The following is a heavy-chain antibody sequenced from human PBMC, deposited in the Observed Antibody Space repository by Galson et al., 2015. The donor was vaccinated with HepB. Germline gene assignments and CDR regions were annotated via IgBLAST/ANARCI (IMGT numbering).Heavy chain of an antibody. V-gene: IGHV3-66*01. J-gene: IGHJ6*02. CDR1: GFTVSSNY. D-gene: IGHD5-24*01. CDR2: IYSYGTT. CDR3: AREYGRRWTYYYYAMDV. Sequence: SLRLSCAASGFTVSSNYMSWVRQAPGKGLEWVSVIYSYGTTYYADSVTGSFTISRDNSKNTLYLQMTSLRADDTSVYYCAREYGRRWTYYYYAMDVWGQGTTVTVSS.